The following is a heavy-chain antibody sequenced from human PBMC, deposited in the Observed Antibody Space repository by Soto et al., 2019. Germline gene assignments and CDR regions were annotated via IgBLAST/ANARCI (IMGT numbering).Heavy chain of an antibody. CDR3: ANTSASRTFFDF. J-gene: IGHJ4*02. Sequence: QVQLQESGPGLVKPSGTLSLTCAVSGGSISTSNCWSWVRQPPGKGLECIGEVYHSGSTNYNPSYKSRVAMSVNKSKNQFSLKFNCVTAADTAMYYSANTSASRTFFDFWGQGSLVTVSS. CDR1: GGSISTSNC. CDR2: VYHSGST. V-gene: IGHV4-4*02. D-gene: IGHD6-19*01.